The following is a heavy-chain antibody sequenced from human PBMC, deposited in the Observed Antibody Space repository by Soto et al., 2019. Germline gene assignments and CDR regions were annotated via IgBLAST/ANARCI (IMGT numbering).Heavy chain of an antibody. CDR3: VSQRTTVPTQAYFDY. J-gene: IGHJ4*02. CDR2: VYYRGRS. CDR1: GGSVTNSSYY. V-gene: IGHV4-39*01. Sequence: SETLSLTCTVSGGSVTNSSYYWGWIRQSPGKGLEWIGSVYYRGRSYSKSSVKSRVTISVDTSKNRFSLSLNSVTASDTAVYFCVSQRTTVPTQAYFDYWGPGALVTVPQ. D-gene: IGHD4-17*01.